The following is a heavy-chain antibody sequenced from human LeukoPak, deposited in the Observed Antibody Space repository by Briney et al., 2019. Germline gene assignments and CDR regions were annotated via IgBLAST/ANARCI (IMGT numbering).Heavy chain of an antibody. CDR1: GDSISSGLYY. CDR3: ARQPKSCARGVFITGKACWFDP. CDR2: IYYSGNT. V-gene: IGHV4-39*01. J-gene: IGHJ5*02. Sequence: ETSETLSLTCTVSGDSISSGLYYWGWIRRTPGKGLEWIGSIYYSGNTYYNPSLKSRVSISIDTSNNQFSLRLTSVTAADTAVYYCARQPKSCARGVFITGKACWFDPWGQGTLVTVSS. D-gene: IGHD3-10*01.